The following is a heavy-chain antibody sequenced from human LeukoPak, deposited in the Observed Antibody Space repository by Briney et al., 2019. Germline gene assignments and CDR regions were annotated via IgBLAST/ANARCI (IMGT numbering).Heavy chain of an antibody. CDR3: ARAPYYYDSSGYLFDY. D-gene: IGHD3-22*01. Sequence: KTSQTLSLTCTVSGGSISSGDYYWSWIRQPPGKGLEWIGYIYYSGSTYYNPSLKSRVTISVDTSKNQFSLKLSSVTAADTAVYYCARAPYYYDSSGYLFDYWGQGTLVTVSS. J-gene: IGHJ4*02. CDR1: GGSISSGDYY. CDR2: IYYSGST. V-gene: IGHV4-30-4*01.